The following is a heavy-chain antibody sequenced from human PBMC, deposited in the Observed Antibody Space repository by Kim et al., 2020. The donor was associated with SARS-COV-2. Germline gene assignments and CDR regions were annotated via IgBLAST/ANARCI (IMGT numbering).Heavy chain of an antibody. Sequence: SETLSLTCAVYGGSFSGYYWSWIRQPPGKGLEWIGEINHSGSTNYNPSLKSRVTISVDTSKNQFSLKLSSVTAADTAVYYCARLPVRTLDYWGQGTLATV. J-gene: IGHJ4*02. CDR3: ARLPVRTLDY. V-gene: IGHV4-34*01. CDR2: INHSGST. CDR1: GGSFSGYY. D-gene: IGHD3-16*01.